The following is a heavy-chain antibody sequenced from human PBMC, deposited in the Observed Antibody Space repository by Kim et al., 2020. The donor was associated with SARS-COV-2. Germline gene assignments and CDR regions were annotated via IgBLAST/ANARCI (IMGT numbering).Heavy chain of an antibody. D-gene: IGHD6-19*01. CDR2: ISGSGGDT. CDR3: AKDGVSWYSSD. CDR1: GFTFRNYA. J-gene: IGHJ4*02. V-gene: IGHV3-23*01. Sequence: GGSLRLSCVASGFTFRNYAMSWARQAPGKGLEWVSGISGSGGDTYYAESVKGRFTISRDNSENTLFLQMSSLRGEDTALYYCAKDGVSWYSSDWGQGTLVTVSS.